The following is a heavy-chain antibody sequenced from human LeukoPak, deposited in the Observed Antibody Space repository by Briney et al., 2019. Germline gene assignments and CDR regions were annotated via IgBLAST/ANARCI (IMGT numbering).Heavy chain of an antibody. D-gene: IGHD2-2*01. V-gene: IGHV5-51*01. Sequence: GESLKISCKGSGYTFTSYWIVWVRQMPGKGLEWMGIIYPGDSDTTYSSSFQAQVTISVGKSISTAYLQWRSLQSSDSAMYYCARRDQYLNGNFDYWGQGTLVTVSS. CDR2: IYPGDSDT. CDR1: GYTFTSYW. J-gene: IGHJ4*02. CDR3: ARRDQYLNGNFDY.